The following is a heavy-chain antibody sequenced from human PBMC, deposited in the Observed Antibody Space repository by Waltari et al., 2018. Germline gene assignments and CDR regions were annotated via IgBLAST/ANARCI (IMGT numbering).Heavy chain of an antibody. CDR2: ISPYNFKT. D-gene: IGHD3-9*01. Sequence: QVQLVQSGAEVKKPGASVKVSCKASGYTFTSYGISWVRQVPGQGLEWMGWISPYNFKTNYAQKFQGRVTMTTDTSTSTSYMELTSLRSDDTALYYCARGDDILTEYHKGLDYWGQGSLVTVSS. CDR3: ARGDDILTEYHKGLDY. J-gene: IGHJ4*02. CDR1: GYTFTSYG. V-gene: IGHV1-18*01.